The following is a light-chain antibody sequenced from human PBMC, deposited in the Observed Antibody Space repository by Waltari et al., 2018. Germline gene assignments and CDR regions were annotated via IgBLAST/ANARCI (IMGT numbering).Light chain of an antibody. CDR2: KVS. CDR3: MQGTHWPRT. Sequence: DVVMTPSPLSLPVIFGQPASISCTSSQSLVHRDRKTYLNWFQQRPGQSPRRLIYKVSNRDSGVPDRFSASGSGTDFTLKISRVEAEDVGVYDCMQGTHWPRTFGQGTKLEI. J-gene: IGKJ2*01. CDR1: QSLVHRDRKTY. V-gene: IGKV2-30*02.